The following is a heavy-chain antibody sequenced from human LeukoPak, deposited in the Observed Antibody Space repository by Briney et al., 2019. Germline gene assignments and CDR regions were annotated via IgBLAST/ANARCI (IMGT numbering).Heavy chain of an antibody. Sequence: GGSLRLSCAASGFTFRSYGMHWVRQAPGKGLQWVAVISYDGSNKYYADSVKGRFTISRDNSKNTLFLQMNSLRAEDTAVYYCARDLDSSSWYILWFDPWGQGTLVTVSS. J-gene: IGHJ5*02. D-gene: IGHD6-13*01. CDR1: GFTFRSYG. CDR2: ISYDGSNK. CDR3: ARDLDSSSWYILWFDP. V-gene: IGHV3-30*19.